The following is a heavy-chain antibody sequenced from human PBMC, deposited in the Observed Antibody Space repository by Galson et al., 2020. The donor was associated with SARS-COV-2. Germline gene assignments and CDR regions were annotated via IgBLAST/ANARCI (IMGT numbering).Heavy chain of an antibody. CDR2: ISSSGSAI. Sequence: GESLKISCAASGFTFSDYWISWIRQAPGKGLEWVSYISSSGSAIYYADSVKGRFTISRDNARNSLYLQMNSLRAEDTAVYYCARAEELDYWGQGTVVTVST. V-gene: IGHV3-11*01. CDR1: GFTFSDYW. J-gene: IGHJ4*02. CDR3: ARAEELDY.